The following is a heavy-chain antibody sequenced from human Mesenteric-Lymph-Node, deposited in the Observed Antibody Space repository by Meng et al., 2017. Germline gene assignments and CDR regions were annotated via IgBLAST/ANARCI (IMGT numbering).Heavy chain of an antibody. D-gene: IGHD6-19*01. Sequence: QVQLVQSGAGVKKPRASVKVSWNASGSTFTSYAMHWVRQAPGQRLEWMGWINAGNGNTKYSQKFQGRVTITRDTSARTAYMELSSLRSEDPAVYYCARSGDYSSGWREFDYWGQGTLVTVSS. CDR2: INAGNGNT. V-gene: IGHV1-3*01. J-gene: IGHJ4*02. CDR3: ARSGDYSSGWREFDY. CDR1: GSTFTSYA.